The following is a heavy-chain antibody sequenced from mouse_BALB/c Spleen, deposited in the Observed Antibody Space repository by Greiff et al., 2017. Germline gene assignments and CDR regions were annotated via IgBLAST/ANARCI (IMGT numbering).Heavy chain of an antibody. J-gene: IGHJ4*01. D-gene: IGHD2-14*01. V-gene: IGHV14-3*02. CDR2: IDPANGNT. Sequence: EVQLQQSGAELVKPGASVKLSCTASGFNIKDTYMHWVKQRPEQGLEWIGRIDPANGNTKYDPKFQGKATITADTSSNTAYLQLSSLTSEDTAVYYCAPYYRYDGAMDYWGQGTSVTVSS. CDR3: APYYRYDGAMDY. CDR1: GFNIKDTY.